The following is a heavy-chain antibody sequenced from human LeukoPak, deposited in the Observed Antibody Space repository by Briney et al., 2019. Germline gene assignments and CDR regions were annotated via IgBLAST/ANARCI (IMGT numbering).Heavy chain of an antibody. CDR2: INHSGST. CDR1: GGSFSGYY. Sequence: SETLSLTCAVYGGSFSGYYWSWIRQPPGKGLEWIGEINHSGSTNYNPSLKSRVTISVGTSKEQFSLKLNSVTAADTAVYYCARGARYCSSTSCYTRPYYFDYWGQGTLVTVSS. CDR3: ARGARYCSSTSCYTRPYYFDY. V-gene: IGHV4-34*01. D-gene: IGHD2-2*02. J-gene: IGHJ4*02.